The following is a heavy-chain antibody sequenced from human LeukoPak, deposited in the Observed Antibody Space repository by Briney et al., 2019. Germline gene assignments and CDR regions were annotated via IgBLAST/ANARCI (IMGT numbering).Heavy chain of an antibody. Sequence: PGGSLRLSCAASGFAFSSYWMHWVRQAPGKGLVWISRINGDGSITTYADSVKGRFTISRDNAKNTLYLGMNSLRVEDMAVYYCARDLDGSGNYHWFDPWGQGTLVTVSS. CDR1: GFAFSSYW. D-gene: IGHD3-10*01. CDR3: ARDLDGSGNYHWFDP. CDR2: INGDGSIT. J-gene: IGHJ5*02. V-gene: IGHV3-74*03.